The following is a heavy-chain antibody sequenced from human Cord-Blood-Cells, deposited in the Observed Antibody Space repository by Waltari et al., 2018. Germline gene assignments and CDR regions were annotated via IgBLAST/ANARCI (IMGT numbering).Heavy chain of an antibody. J-gene: IGHJ4*02. V-gene: IGHV4-31*03. D-gene: IGHD1-26*01. Sequence: QVQLQESGPALVNPSQTLSLTRTVPGGPISSGGHYWNWIRQHPGKGPEWIGYIYYSGSTYYNPSLKSRVTISVGTSKNQFSLKLSSVTAADTAVYYCARDGTDYFDYWGQGTLVTVSS. CDR2: IYYSGST. CDR1: GGPISSGGHY. CDR3: ARDGTDYFDY.